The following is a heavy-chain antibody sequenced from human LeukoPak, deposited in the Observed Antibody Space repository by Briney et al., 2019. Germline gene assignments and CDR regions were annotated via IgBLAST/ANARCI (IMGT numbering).Heavy chain of an antibody. CDR1: GFTFSSYD. D-gene: IGHD6-13*01. J-gene: IGHJ6*02. CDR3: ARAPIAAAGAGYHYYGMDV. Sequence: GGSLRLSCAASGFTFSSYDMHWVPQATGKGLEWVSAIGTAGDTYYPGPVKGRFTISRENAKNSLYLQMNSLRARDTAVYYCARAPIAAAGAGYHYYGMDVWGQGTTVTVSS. CDR2: IGTAGDT. V-gene: IGHV3-13*04.